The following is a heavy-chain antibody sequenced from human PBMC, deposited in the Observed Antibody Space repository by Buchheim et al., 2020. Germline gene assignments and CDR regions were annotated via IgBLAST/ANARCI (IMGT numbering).Heavy chain of an antibody. Sequence: EVQLVESGGGLVQPGGSLKLSCAASGFTFSGSAMHWVRQASGKGLEWVGRIRSKANSYATAYAASVKGRFTISRDDSKNTAYLQMNSLKTEDTAVYYCTSAYGDYNYYYGMDVWGQGTT. CDR2: IRSKANSYAT. J-gene: IGHJ6*02. CDR1: GFTFSGSA. V-gene: IGHV3-73*01. CDR3: TSAYGDYNYYYGMDV. D-gene: IGHD4-17*01.